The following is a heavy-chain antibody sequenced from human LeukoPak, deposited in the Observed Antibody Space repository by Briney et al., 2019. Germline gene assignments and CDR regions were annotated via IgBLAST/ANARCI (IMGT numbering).Heavy chain of an antibody. D-gene: IGHD2-2*01. CDR2: IRGSGGST. V-gene: IGHV3-23*01. CDR3: AKEFVVVPAANGYYNWFDP. CDR1: GFTFSSYA. J-gene: IGHJ5*02. Sequence: PGGSLRLSCAASGFTFSSYAMCWVRQAPGKGLEWVSAIRGSGGSTYYADSVKGRFTISRDNSKNTLYLQMKSLRAEDTAVYYCAKEFVVVPAANGYYNWFDPWGQGTPVTVSS.